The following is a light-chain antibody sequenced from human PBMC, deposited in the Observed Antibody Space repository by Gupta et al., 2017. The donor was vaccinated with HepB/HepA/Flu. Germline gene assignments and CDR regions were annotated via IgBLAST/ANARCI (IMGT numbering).Light chain of an antibody. CDR3: QSYDSSLSVV. J-gene: IGLJ2*01. Sequence: QSVLTQPPSVSGAPGQRVTLPCTGSSSNIGAGYDVHWYQQLPGTAPKLLIYGNGNRPSGVPDRFSGSKSGTSASLAITGLQAEDEADYYCQSYDSSLSVVFGGGTKLTVL. V-gene: IGLV1-40*01. CDR2: GNG. CDR1: SSNIGAGYD.